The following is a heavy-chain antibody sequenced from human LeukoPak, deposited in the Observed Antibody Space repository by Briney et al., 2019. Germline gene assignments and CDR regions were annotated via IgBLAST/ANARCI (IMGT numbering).Heavy chain of an antibody. D-gene: IGHD3-3*02. J-gene: IGHJ2*01. Sequence: PSETLSLTCTVSGGSISSGDYYWSWIRQPPGKGLEWIGYIYYSGSTYYNPSLKSRVTISVDTSKNQFSLKLSSATAADTAVYYCARVAIAAYWYFDLWGRGTLVTVSS. CDR3: ARVAIAAYWYFDL. V-gene: IGHV4-30-4*01. CDR2: IYYSGST. CDR1: GGSISSGDYY.